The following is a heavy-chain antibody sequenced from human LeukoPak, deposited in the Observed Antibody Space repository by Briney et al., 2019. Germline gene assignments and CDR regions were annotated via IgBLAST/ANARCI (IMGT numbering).Heavy chain of an antibody. J-gene: IGHJ4*02. D-gene: IGHD6-19*01. CDR1: GFTFSNYA. V-gene: IGHV3-30-3*01. CDR2: ISYDGSNK. CDR3: AREADTSGWLNYCNY. Sequence: GGSLRLSCAASGFTFSNYAMHWVRQAPGKGLEWVAVISYDGSNKYYADSVKGRFTISRDNSKNTLYLQMNSLRAEDTAVYYCAREADTSGWLNYCNYWGQGTLVTVAS.